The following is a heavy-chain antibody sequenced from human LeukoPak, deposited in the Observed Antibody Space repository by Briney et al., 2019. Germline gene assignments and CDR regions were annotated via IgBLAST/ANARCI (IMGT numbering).Heavy chain of an antibody. V-gene: IGHV3-30-3*01. CDR2: ISYDGSNK. J-gene: IGHJ4*02. D-gene: IGHD5-18*01. CDR3: ARDTAMGY. CDR1: GFTFSSYA. Sequence: GGSLRLSCAASGFTFSSYAMHWVRQAPGKGLEWVAVISYDGSNKYYADSVKGRFTISRDNSKNTLYLQVNSLRAEDTAVYYCARDTAMGYWGQGTLVTVSS.